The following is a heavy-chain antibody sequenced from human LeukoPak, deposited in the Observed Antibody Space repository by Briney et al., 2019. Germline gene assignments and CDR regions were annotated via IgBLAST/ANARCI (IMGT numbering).Heavy chain of an antibody. CDR1: GYTFTSYG. J-gene: IGHJ4*02. D-gene: IGHD4-23*01. V-gene: IGHV1-18*01. CDR2: ISAYNGNT. CDR3: ARDHLSSRWIDY. Sequence: VASVKVSCKASGYTFTSYGISWVRQAPGQGLEWMGWISAYNGNTNYAQKLQGRVTITRDTSASTAYMELSSLRSEDTAVYYCARDHLSSRWIDYWGQGTLVTVSS.